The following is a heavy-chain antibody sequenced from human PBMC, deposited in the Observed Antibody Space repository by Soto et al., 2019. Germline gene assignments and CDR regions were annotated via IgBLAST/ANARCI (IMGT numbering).Heavy chain of an antibody. V-gene: IGHV3-11*01. D-gene: IGHD4-4*01. J-gene: IGHJ6*02. Sequence: GGSLRLSCAASGFIFSDSYMSWIRQAPGKGLEWISYISSSGYTIYYADSVRGRFTISRDNAKNSLYMQMNSLRAEDSAVYYCAREWTTVTTDYYYYGMDVWCQGTTVTVSS. CDR1: GFIFSDSY. CDR2: ISSSGYTI. CDR3: AREWTTVTTDYYYYGMDV.